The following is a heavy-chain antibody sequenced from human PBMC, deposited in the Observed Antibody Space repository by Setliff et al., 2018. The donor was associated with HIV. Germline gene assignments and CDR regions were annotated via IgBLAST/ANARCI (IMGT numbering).Heavy chain of an antibody. CDR2: INTKTGNP. V-gene: IGHV7-4-1*02. D-gene: IGHD6-13*01. CDR3: ARATIAAAGNYYYYYMDV. CDR1: GYTFTSYT. J-gene: IGHJ6*03. Sequence: ASVKVSCKASGYTFTSYTMNWVRQAPGQGLEWMGWINTKTGNPTYAQGFTGRFVFSLDTSVSTAYLQISSLKADDTAVYYCARATIAAAGNYYYYYMDVWGKGTTGTVSS.